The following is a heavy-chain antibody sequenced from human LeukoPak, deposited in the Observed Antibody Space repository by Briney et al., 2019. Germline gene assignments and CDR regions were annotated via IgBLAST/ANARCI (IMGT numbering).Heavy chain of an antibody. J-gene: IGHJ3*02. CDR1: GYTFTSYD. Sequence: ASVKVSCKASGYTFTSYDINWVRQATGQGLEWMGWINPNSGGTKSAQKFQGGVTMTRDTSISTAYMELSSLRSDDTAVYYCARYNWIMNAFDIWGQGTMVTASS. CDR3: ARYNWIMNAFDI. CDR2: INPNSGGT. D-gene: IGHD1-20*01. V-gene: IGHV1-2*02.